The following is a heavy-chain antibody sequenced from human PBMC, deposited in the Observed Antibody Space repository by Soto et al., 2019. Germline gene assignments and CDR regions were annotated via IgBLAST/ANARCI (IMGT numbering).Heavy chain of an antibody. Sequence: GGSLRLSCAASGFTFSNYTMHWVRQAPGNGLEWVALISYDEIDKYFADAVKGRFTISRDNSKNTLYLQMDSLRAEDTAVYYCAGRSGSSDYWGRGTLVTVSS. CDR3: AGRSGSSDY. CDR1: GFTFSNYT. CDR2: ISYDEIDK. J-gene: IGHJ4*02. D-gene: IGHD3-10*01. V-gene: IGHV3-30*04.